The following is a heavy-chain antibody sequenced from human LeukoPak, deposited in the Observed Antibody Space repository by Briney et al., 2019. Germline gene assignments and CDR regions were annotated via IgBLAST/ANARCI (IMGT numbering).Heavy chain of an antibody. Sequence: SETLSLTCTVSGGSISSYYWSWIRQPPGKGLEWIGYIYYSGSTNYNPSLKSRVTISVDTSKNQFSLKLSSVTAADTAVYYSARYDSSGYYPRAGFDYWGQGTLVTVSS. CDR2: IYYSGST. J-gene: IGHJ4*02. V-gene: IGHV4-59*01. CDR1: GGSISSYY. D-gene: IGHD3-22*01. CDR3: ARYDSSGYYPRAGFDY.